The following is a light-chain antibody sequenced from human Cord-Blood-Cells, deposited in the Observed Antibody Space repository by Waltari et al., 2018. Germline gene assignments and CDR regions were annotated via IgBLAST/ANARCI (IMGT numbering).Light chain of an antibody. J-gene: IGLJ3*02. V-gene: IGLV2-14*01. CDR1: RSDVGGYTY. Sequence: QSALTQPASVSGSPGQSITISCTGTRSDVGGYTYVSWYQQHPGKAPKPMIYDVSNRPSGVSNRFSGAKSGNTASLTISGLQAEDEADYYCSSYTSSSTWVFGGGTKLTVL. CDR3: SSYTSSSTWV. CDR2: DVS.